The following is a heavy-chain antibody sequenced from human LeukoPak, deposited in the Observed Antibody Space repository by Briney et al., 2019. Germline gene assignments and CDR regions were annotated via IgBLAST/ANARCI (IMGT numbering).Heavy chain of an antibody. CDR1: GGSFSGYY. V-gene: IGHV3-7*01. J-gene: IGHJ3*02. D-gene: IGHD3-10*01. Sequence: ETLSLTCAVYGGSFSGYYWSWIRQPPGKGLEWVANIKQDGIEKYFVDSVKGRFAISRDNAKNSLYLQMNNLRAEDTAVYYCAREAMVRGVPDAFDIWGQGTVVTVSS. CDR2: IKQDGIEK. CDR3: AREAMVRGVPDAFDI.